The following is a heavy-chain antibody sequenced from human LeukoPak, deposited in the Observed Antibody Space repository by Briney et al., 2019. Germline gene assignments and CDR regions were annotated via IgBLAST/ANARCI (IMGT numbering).Heavy chain of an antibody. Sequence: ASVKVSCKASGYTFTGYYMHWVRQAPGQGLEWMGWINPNSGNTGYAQKFQGRVTITRNTSISTAYMELSSLRSEDTAVYYCARAGVGATTDYYYYYYMDVWGKGTTVTVSS. J-gene: IGHJ6*03. CDR1: GYTFTGYY. CDR3: ARAGVGATTDYYYYYYMDV. CDR2: INPNSGNT. D-gene: IGHD1-26*01. V-gene: IGHV1-8*03.